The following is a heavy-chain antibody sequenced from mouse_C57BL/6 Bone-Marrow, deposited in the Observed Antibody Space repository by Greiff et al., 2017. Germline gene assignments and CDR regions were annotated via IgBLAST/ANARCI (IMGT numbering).Heavy chain of an antibody. V-gene: IGHV5-4*01. J-gene: IGHJ1*03. Sequence: EVQLVESGGCLVKPGGSLKLSCAASGFTFSSYAMSWVRQTPEKRLAWVATISDGGSYTYYPDNVKGRFTISRDNAKNYLYLQMSHLKSEDTAMYYCARDHGYHWYFDVWGTGTTVTVSS. D-gene: IGHD2-2*01. CDR1: GFTFSSYA. CDR3: ARDHGYHWYFDV. CDR2: ISDGGSYT.